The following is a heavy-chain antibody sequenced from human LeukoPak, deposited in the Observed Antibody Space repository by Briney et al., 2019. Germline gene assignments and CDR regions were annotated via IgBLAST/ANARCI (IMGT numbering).Heavy chain of an antibody. CDR2: ITGSGGNT. CDR3: AKSLGYSGYDPTY. D-gene: IGHD5-12*01. Sequence: GGSLRLSCAASGFTFSSYAMSWVRQAPGKGLEWVSGITGSGGNTYYADSVKGRFTISRDNSKNTLYLQMNSLRAEDTAVYYCAKSLGYSGYDPTYWGQGTLVTVSS. V-gene: IGHV3-23*01. J-gene: IGHJ4*02. CDR1: GFTFSSYA.